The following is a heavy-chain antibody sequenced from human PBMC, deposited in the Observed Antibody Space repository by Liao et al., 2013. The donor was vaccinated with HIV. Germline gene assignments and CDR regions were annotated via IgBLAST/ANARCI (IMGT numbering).Heavy chain of an antibody. Sequence: QVQLQESGPGLVKPSQTLSLTCTVSGDSISSFNYYWSWARQPAGKRLEWVGRIYTSGNTDYNPSLKSRVTISMDASRNQFSLRVTSVTAADTAVYFCARASRYFYYMDVWGKGTTVTVSS. CDR2: IYTSGNT. J-gene: IGHJ6*03. CDR3: ARASRYFYYMDV. V-gene: IGHV4-61*02. CDR1: GDSISSFNYY.